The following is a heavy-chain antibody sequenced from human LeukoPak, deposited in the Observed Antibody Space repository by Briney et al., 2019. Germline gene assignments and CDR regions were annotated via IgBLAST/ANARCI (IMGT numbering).Heavy chain of an antibody. Sequence: PGGSLRLSCEVSGFTITNNYMSWVRQAPGKGLEWVSVFYSGGSTNHADSVKGRCTISRDNSKNTLYLQMNSLRVEDTAVYYCARRGYTYGLDYWGQGTLVTVSS. CDR1: GFTITNNY. D-gene: IGHD5-18*01. V-gene: IGHV3-66*04. J-gene: IGHJ4*02. CDR2: FYSGGST. CDR3: ARRGYTYGLDY.